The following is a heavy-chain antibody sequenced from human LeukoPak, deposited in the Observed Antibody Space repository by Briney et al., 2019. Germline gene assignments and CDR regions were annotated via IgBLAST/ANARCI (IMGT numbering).Heavy chain of an antibody. Sequence: SETLSLTCTVSGGSISSYYWSWIRQPAGKGLEWIGRIYTSGSTNYNPSLKSRVTMSVDTSKNQFSLKLSSVTAADTAVYYCARYSLYCSSTNCSHDAFDIWGQGTMVTVSS. J-gene: IGHJ3*02. CDR2: IYTSGST. D-gene: IGHD2-2*01. V-gene: IGHV4-4*07. CDR3: ARYSLYCSSTNCSHDAFDI. CDR1: GGSISSYY.